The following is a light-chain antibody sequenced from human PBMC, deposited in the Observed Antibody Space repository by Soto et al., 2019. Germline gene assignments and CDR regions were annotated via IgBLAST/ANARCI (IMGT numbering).Light chain of an antibody. Sequence: LTNPPSTSAAAKQSGSSSSPCTSKNVCAYNYVSWYQQLPGKAPKLIIYEVSKRPSGVPERFSGSKSGNTASLTVAGLQAEDEADDYGTSYAGTYSVVYVFGTGTKVT. V-gene: IGLV2-8*01. CDR2: EVS. CDR1: SKNVCAYNY. CDR3: TSYAGTYSVVYV. J-gene: IGLJ1*01.